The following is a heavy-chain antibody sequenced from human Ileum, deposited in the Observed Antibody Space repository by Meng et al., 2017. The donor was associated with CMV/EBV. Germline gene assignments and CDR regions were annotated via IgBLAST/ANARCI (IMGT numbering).Heavy chain of an antibody. CDR1: CCSISSKSYF. V-gene: IGHV4-39*07. Sequence: SGPGLVVRSLTPPRPVAVSCCSISSKSYFGGSIRKPPGKGLEWIATIYYSGSTYYNPSLKSRVTISVDASKNQFSLKLSSVTAADTAVYYCARGYGGIFDYWGQGTLVTVSS. CDR3: ARGYGGIFDY. J-gene: IGHJ4*02. D-gene: IGHD4-23*01. CDR2: IYYSGST.